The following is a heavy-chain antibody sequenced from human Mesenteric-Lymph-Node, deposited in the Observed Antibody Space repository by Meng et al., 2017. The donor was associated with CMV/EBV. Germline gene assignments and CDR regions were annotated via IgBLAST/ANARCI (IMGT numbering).Heavy chain of an antibody. CDR3: AKPRASIYYDSSGYNLGDFDY. D-gene: IGHD3-22*01. CDR1: GFTFNNYA. V-gene: IGHV3-23*01. Sequence: GESLKISCAASGFTFNNYAMNWVRQAPGKGLEWVSVISDSGASTYYADSVKGRFTISRDNSKNTLYLQMNSLRAEDTAVYYCAKPRASIYYDSSGYNLGDFDYWGQGTLVTVSS. CDR2: ISDSGAST. J-gene: IGHJ4*02.